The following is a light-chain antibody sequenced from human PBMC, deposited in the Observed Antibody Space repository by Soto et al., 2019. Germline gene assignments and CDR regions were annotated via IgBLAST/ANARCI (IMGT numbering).Light chain of an antibody. J-gene: IGLJ3*02. CDR1: SSNIGKNY. Sequence: QSVLTQPPSVSAAPGQKVTISCSGGSSNIGKNYVSWYQQLPGGAPKLLIYDNNKRPSVISDRFSGSKSGTSATLGITGLQTGDEAYFYCGTWDDSLRTWVFGGGTKLTVL. CDR3: GTWDDSLRTWV. V-gene: IGLV1-51*01. CDR2: DNN.